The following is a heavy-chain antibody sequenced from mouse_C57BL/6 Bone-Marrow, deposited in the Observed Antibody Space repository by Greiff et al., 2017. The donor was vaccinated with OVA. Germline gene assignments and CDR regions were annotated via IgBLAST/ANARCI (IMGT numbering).Heavy chain of an antibody. V-gene: IGHV1-66*01. CDR2: IYPGSGNT. D-gene: IGHD2-3*01. Sequence: QVQLQQSGPELVKPGASVKIPCKASGYSFTSYYIHWVKQRPGQGLEWIGWIYPGSGNTKYNEKFKGKATLTADTSSSTAYMQLSSLTSEDSAVYYCARSSGYYFAYWGQGTLVTVSA. J-gene: IGHJ3*01. CDR3: ARSSGYYFAY. CDR1: GYSFTSYY.